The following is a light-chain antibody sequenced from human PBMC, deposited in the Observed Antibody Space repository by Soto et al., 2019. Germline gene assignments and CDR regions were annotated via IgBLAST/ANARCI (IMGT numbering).Light chain of an antibody. CDR3: LQHNVYPPT. CDR1: QDIRND. V-gene: IGKV1-17*01. CDR2: AAS. Sequence: DIPMTQSPSSLSASVGDRVTITCRASQDIRNDLGWYQHKPGKAPKRLIYAASSLQSGVPSRFSGSGSGTEFTLTISSLQPEDYATYYCLQHNVYPPTFGQGTKVEI. J-gene: IGKJ1*01.